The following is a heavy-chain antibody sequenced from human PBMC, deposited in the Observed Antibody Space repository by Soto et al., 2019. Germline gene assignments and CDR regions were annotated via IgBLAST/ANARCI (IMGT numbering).Heavy chain of an antibody. Sequence: EVQLVESGGVSVQPGGSLRLSCTASGFTLRNYWMHWVRQAPGKGLVWVSRINTDWSTTTYADSVKGRFTISRDNAKNTLYLQMNSLRDEDTAVYYCVRIRRGDGYTFGYWGQGTLVTVSS. CDR2: INTDWSTT. J-gene: IGHJ4*02. V-gene: IGHV3-74*01. CDR1: GFTLRNYW. D-gene: IGHD5-12*01. CDR3: VRIRRGDGYTFGY.